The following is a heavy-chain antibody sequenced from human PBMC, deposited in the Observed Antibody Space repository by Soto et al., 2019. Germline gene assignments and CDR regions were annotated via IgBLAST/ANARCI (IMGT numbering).Heavy chain of an antibody. CDR3: ARRGRGYSYVSYYYYGMDV. CDR1: GYSFTSYW. J-gene: IGHJ6*02. Sequence: PGESLKISCKGSGYSFTSYWIGCVRQMPGKGLEWMGIIYPGDSDTRYSPSFQGQVTISADKSISTAYLQWSSLKASDTAMYYCARRGRGYSYVSYYYYGMDVWGQGTTVTVSS. V-gene: IGHV5-51*01. CDR2: IYPGDSDT. D-gene: IGHD5-18*01.